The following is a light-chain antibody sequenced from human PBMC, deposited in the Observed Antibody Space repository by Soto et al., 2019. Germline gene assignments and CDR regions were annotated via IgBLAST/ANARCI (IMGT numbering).Light chain of an antibody. CDR2: KAS. V-gene: IGKV1-5*03. CDR1: QSISSW. Sequence: DIQMTQSPSTLSASVGERVTITCRASQSISSWLAWYQQKPGKAPKLLIYKASSLESGVPSRFSGSGSGTEFTLTISSLQPDDFATYYCQQYNSYWTFGQGTKVDIK. J-gene: IGKJ1*01. CDR3: QQYNSYWT.